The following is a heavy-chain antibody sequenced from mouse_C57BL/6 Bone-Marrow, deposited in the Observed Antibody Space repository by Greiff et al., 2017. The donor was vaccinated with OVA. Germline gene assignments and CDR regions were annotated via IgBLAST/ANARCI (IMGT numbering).Heavy chain of an antibody. CDR3: ARKILRFYYAMDY. J-gene: IGHJ4*01. CDR2: IYPGSGST. CDR1: GYTFTSYW. Sequence: QVQLQQSGAELVKPGASVTMSCKASGYTFTSYWITWVKQRPGQGLEWIGAIYPGSGSTNYNQKFKGKATLTVDTSSSTAYLQHSSLTSEDSAVYYCARKILRFYYAMDYWGQGTSVTVSS. V-gene: IGHV1-55*01. D-gene: IGHD1-1*01.